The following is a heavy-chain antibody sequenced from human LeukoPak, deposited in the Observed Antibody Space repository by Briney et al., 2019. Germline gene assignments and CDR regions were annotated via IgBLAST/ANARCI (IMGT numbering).Heavy chain of an antibody. Sequence: GASVKVSCKASGYTFTSYYMHWVRQAPGQGLEWMGIINPSGGSTSYAQKFQGRVTMTRDTSTSTVYMELSSLRSEDTAAYYCARESQYYDILTGYYSTFFDYWGQGTLVTVSS. D-gene: IGHD3-9*01. V-gene: IGHV1-46*01. CDR3: ARESQYYDILTGYYSTFFDY. CDR2: INPSGGST. CDR1: GYTFTSYY. J-gene: IGHJ4*02.